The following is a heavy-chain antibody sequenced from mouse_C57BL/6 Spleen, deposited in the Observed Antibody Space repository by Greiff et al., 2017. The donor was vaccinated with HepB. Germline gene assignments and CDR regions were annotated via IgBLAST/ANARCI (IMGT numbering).Heavy chain of an antibody. D-gene: IGHD1-1*01. CDR3: ARLDTTVVATDYFDY. CDR1: GYTFTSYW. V-gene: IGHV1-64*01. J-gene: IGHJ2*01. Sequence: QVQLQQPGAELVKPGASVKLSCKASGYTFTSYWMHWVKQRPGQGLEWIGMIHPNSGSTNYNEKLKSKATLTVDKSSSTAYMQLSSLTSEDSAVYYCARLDTTVVATDYFDYWGQGTTLTVSS. CDR2: IHPNSGST.